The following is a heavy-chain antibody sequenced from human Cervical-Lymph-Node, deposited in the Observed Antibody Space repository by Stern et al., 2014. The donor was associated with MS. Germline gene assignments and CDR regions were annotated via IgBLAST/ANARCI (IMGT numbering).Heavy chain of an antibody. J-gene: IGHJ5*02. CDR3: AEGVGTPPNWFDP. CDR1: GGSFSSFA. Sequence: QVQLVQSGAEVKKPGDSVKVSCKASGGSFSSFAFSWVRQGSGRGLEWREQFIPVFDPNYAPKSQGRIAFTADESTNTAYMELNSLRSEDTAVYYCAEGVGTPPNWFDPWGQGTLVTVSS. CDR2: FIPVFDP. V-gene: IGHV1-69*12. D-gene: IGHD1/OR15-1a*01.